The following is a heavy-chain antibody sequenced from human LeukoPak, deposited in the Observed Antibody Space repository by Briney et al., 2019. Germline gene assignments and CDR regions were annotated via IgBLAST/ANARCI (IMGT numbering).Heavy chain of an antibody. J-gene: IGHJ4*02. CDR3: ARGGRTYYYGSGSPNYHY. CDR1: GYTFTSYD. Sequence: ASVKVSCKASGYTFTSYDINWVRQATGQGLEWKGWMNPNSGNTGYAQKFQGRVTMTRNTSISTAYMELSSLRSEDTAVYYCARGGRTYYYGSGSPNYHYWGQGTLVTVSS. D-gene: IGHD3-10*01. V-gene: IGHV1-8*01. CDR2: MNPNSGNT.